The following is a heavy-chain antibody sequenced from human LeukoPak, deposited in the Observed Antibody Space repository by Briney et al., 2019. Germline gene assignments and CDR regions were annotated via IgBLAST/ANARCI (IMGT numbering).Heavy chain of an antibody. V-gene: IGHV1-18*01. CDR3: ARVMHGDFDY. Sequence: ASVKVSCKASGYTFTSYGISWVRQAPGQGLEWMGWINPNSGGTNYAQKFQGRVTMTRDTSTSTVYMELSSLRSEDTAVYYCARVMHGDFDYWGQGTLVTVSS. CDR2: INPNSGGT. J-gene: IGHJ4*02. D-gene: IGHD4-17*01. CDR1: GYTFTSYG.